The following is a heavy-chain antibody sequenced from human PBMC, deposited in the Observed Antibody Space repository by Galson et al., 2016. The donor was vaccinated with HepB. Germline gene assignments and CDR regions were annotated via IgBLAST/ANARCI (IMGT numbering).Heavy chain of an antibody. Sequence: SLRLSCAASGFPFRSYGMHWVRQFPGKGLEWVSAVTPGHMFYADSVKGRFTISRDNSKNTLYLQMNSLRVEDTAVYYCAKDPWLGDRTRLDYWGQGALVTVSA. D-gene: IGHD6-19*01. J-gene: IGHJ4*02. V-gene: IGHV3-23*01. CDR1: GFPFRSYG. CDR2: VTPGHM. CDR3: AKDPWLGDRTRLDY.